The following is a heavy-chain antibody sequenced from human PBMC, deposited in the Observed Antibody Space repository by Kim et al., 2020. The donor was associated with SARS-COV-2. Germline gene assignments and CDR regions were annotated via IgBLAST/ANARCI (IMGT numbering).Heavy chain of an antibody. CDR3: TRSEGRGSWHQFDY. J-gene: IGHJ4*02. D-gene: IGHD6-13*01. CDR1: SDSISSYY. Sequence: SETLSLTCTVSSDSISSYYWSWIRQLPGKGLEWLGYMYYSGSSDYNPSLKSRVTISWDTSKNQVSLDVTSGSAADTAVYYCTRSEGRGSWHQFDYWGQGTLVTVSS. V-gene: IGHV4-59*01. CDR2: MYYSGSS.